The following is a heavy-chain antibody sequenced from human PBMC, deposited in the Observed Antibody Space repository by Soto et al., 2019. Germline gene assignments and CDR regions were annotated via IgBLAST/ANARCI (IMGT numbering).Heavy chain of an antibody. CDR1: GGSISSSSYY. Sequence: SETLSLTCTVSGGSISSSSYYWGWIRQPPGKGQEWIGSIYYSGSTYYNPSLKSRVTISVDTSKNQFSLKLSSVTAADTAVYYCSRATPPYYYDSSGWYNWFDPWGQGTLVTVSS. CDR3: SRATPPYYYDSSGWYNWFDP. D-gene: IGHD3-22*01. J-gene: IGHJ5*02. V-gene: IGHV4-39*01. CDR2: IYYSGST.